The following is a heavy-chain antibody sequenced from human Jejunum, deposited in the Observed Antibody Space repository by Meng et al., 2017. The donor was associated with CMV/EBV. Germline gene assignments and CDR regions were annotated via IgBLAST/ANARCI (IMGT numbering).Heavy chain of an antibody. V-gene: IGHV1-3*04. CDR3: ERGVISYHDS. CDR2: IYTDSGDT. D-gene: IGHD3-16*01. CDR1: GYTVTDIA. J-gene: IGHJ5*02. Sequence: KISCKASGYTVTDIAIHWVRQDPGQRLKWMGWIYTDSGDTKFSQKFQGRVSFTRDTSATTAYVVLNSLRSEDTAVYYCERGVISYHDSWGQGTLVTVSS.